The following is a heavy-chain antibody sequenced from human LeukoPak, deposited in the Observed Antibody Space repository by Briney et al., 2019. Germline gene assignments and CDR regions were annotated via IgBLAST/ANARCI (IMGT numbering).Heavy chain of an antibody. D-gene: IGHD5-24*01. CDR2: IYSGGST. Sequence: GGSLRLSCAAPGFTVSSNYMSWVRQAPGKGLEWVSVIYSGGSTYYADSVKGRFTISRDNSKNTLYLQMNSLRAEDTAVYYCARDDRDGYNWGYFDYWGQGTLVTVSS. CDR3: ARDDRDGYNWGYFDY. CDR1: GFTVSSNY. V-gene: IGHV3-53*01. J-gene: IGHJ4*02.